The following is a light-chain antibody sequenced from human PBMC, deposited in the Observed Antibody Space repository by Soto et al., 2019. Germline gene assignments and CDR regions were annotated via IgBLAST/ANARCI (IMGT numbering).Light chain of an antibody. J-gene: IGKJ1*01. CDR1: QSVSTN. CDR2: GAS. V-gene: IGKV3-15*01. Sequence: EVVMTQSPATLSVSPGERATLSCRASQSVSTNLAWYQQKPGQAPRLLIYGASTRATGIPARFSGSGSGTEFTLTISSLQSEDFVLYYCQQYNNWPPGTFGQGTEVEMK. CDR3: QQYNNWPPGT.